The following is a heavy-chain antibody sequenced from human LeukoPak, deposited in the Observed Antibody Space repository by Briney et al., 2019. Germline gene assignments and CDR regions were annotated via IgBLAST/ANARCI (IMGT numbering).Heavy chain of an antibody. CDR1: GGSFSGYY. CDR3: ARDSRAHFWSGYCPCFDY. Sequence: SETLSLTCAVYGGSFSGYYWSWIRQPPGKGLEWIGEINHSGSTNYNPSLKSRVTISVDTSKNQFSLKLSSVTAADTAVYYCARDSRAHFWSGYCPCFDYWGQGTLVTVSS. J-gene: IGHJ4*02. CDR2: INHSGST. V-gene: IGHV4-34*01. D-gene: IGHD3-3*01.